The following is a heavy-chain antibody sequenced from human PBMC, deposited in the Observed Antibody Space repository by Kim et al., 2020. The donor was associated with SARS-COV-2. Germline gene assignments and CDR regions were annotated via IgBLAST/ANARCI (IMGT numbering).Heavy chain of an antibody. D-gene: IGHD5-18*01. J-gene: IGHJ6*02. CDR2: IWYDGSNK. Sequence: GGSLRLSCAASGFTFSSYGMHWVRQAPGKGLEWVAVIWYDGSNKYYADSVKGRFTISRDNSKNTLYLQMNSLRAEDTAVYYCAKDGGYSYGLFHSQLDVWGQGTTVTVSS. CDR1: GFTFSSYG. CDR3: AKDGGYSYGLFHSQLDV. V-gene: IGHV3-33*06.